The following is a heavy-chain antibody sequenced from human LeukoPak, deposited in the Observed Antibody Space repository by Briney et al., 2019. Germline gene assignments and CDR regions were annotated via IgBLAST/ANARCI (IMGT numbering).Heavy chain of an antibody. V-gene: IGHV3-74*01. Sequence: GGSLRLSCAASGFTSSDYWMHWVRQAPGKGLVWVSRIKTDGSSTSYADSVKGRFTISRDNAKNTLYLQMNSLRVEDTAVYYCGWGSGSRKDYRGQGTLVTVSS. J-gene: IGHJ4*02. CDR2: IKTDGSST. CDR1: GFTSSDYW. D-gene: IGHD3-10*01. CDR3: GWGSGSRKDY.